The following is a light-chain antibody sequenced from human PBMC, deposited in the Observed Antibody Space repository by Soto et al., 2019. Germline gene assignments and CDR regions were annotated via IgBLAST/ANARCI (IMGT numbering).Light chain of an antibody. V-gene: IGLV2-14*01. CDR2: GVS. CDR3: SSFTSSYFYV. J-gene: IGLJ1*01. Sequence: QSALTQPASVSGSPGQSIAISCTGSGSDVGGYNYVSWYQQHPGKAPKLIIYGVSHRPSGVSPRFSASRSAYTASLTISGPQHEDEADYYCSSFTSSYFYVLGHGTQVTVL. CDR1: GSDVGGYNY.